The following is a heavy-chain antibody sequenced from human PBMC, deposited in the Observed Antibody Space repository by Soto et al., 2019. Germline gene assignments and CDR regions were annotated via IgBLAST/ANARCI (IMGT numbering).Heavy chain of an antibody. CDR1: GGTFNNYA. J-gene: IGHJ4*02. D-gene: IGHD2-2*01. V-gene: IGHV1-69*01. Sequence: QVQLVQSGAEVKRPGSSVKVSCKASGGTFNNYAINWVRQAPGQGLEWMGDISPMFGKANYAQKFQGRVKITADDSTDTAYLELSSLRSEDTALYYCAREVEVHTPVFGFWGQGSLVTVSS. CDR3: AREVEVHTPVFGF. CDR2: ISPMFGKA.